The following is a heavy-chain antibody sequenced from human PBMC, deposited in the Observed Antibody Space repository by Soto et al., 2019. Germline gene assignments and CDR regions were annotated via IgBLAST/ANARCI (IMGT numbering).Heavy chain of an antibody. V-gene: IGHV1-46*01. CDR3: AREAAVAGTAFDH. CDR1: GYPFTSYY. J-gene: IGHJ5*02. CDR2: INVSDGST. Sequence: ASVKVSFKASGYPFTSYYLHWLRQAPGQGPEWMGRINVSDGSTRYAQNFQGRVTMTRDTSTTTVYMELSPLRSDDTAVYYCAREAAVAGTAFDHWGQGTLVTVSS. D-gene: IGHD6-19*01.